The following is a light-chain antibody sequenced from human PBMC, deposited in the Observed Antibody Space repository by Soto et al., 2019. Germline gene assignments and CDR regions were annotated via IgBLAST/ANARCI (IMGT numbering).Light chain of an antibody. CDR1: SSDVGSYNL. V-gene: IGLV2-23*03. CDR3: CSYGVRSTFEV. CDR2: EGS. J-gene: IGLJ1*01. Sequence: QSLLTQPASVSGSPRQSITISCTGTSSDVGSYNLVSRSQHHPGKAPKFLIYEGSERPSGISNRFSGSKSGDTASLTISGLQAEDEADYYGCSYGVRSTFEVFGTGTKLTVL.